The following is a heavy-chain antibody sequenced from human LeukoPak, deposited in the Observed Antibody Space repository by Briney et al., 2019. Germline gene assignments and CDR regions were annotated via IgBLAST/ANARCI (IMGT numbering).Heavy chain of an antibody. D-gene: IGHD3-10*01. V-gene: IGHV4-4*08. CDR3: AREPASGVIY. Sequence: SETLSLTCTVSGGSISSYYWSWIRQPPGKGLEWIGYIYATGSTNYNPSLKSRVTISVDTSKNQFSLKLSSVTAADTAVYYCAREPASGVIYWGQGTLVTVSS. CDR2: IYATGST. CDR1: GGSISSYY. J-gene: IGHJ4*02.